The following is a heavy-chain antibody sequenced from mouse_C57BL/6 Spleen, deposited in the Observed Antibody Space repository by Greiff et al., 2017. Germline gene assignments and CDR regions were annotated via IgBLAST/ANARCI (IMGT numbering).Heavy chain of an antibody. CDR3: ARVGVITVGADFEC. CDR1: GYTFTDYY. V-gene: IGHV1-19*01. D-gene: IGHD1-1*01. CDR2: INPYNGGT. Sequence: VPLTQSGPVLVKPGASVKMSCKASGYTFTDYYINWVKQSHGKSLEWLGVINPYNGGTSYNQKFKGKATLTVDKSSSTAYMELNSLTSEDSSVYYCARVGVITVGADFECRGQSTLLTGS. J-gene: IGHJ2*01.